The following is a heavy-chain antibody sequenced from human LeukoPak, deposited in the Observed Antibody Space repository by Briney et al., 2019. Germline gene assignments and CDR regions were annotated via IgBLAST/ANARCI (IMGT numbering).Heavy chain of an antibody. CDR1: GYTFTSYA. D-gene: IGHD6-6*01. V-gene: IGHV7-4-1*02. CDR2: INTNTGNP. J-gene: IGHJ6*03. CDR3: ARVTRPGDYYYYYYMDV. Sequence: ASVKVSCKASGYTFTSYAMNWVRQAPGQGLEWMGWINTNTGNPTYAQGFTGRFVFSLDTSVSTAYLQISSLKAEDTAVYYCARVTRPGDYYYYYYMDVWGKGTTVPVSS.